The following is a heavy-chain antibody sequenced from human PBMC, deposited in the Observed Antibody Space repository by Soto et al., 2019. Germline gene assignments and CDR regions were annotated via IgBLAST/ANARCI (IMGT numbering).Heavy chain of an antibody. V-gene: IGHV3-66*01. Sequence: EVQLVESGGGLVQPGGSLRLSCAASGFTVSSSYMSWVRQAPGKGLEWVSVIYSSGITYHADSVKGRFTISRDNSKNTLNLQMISLRAEDTAVYYCARGDGYSSSWYAYWGQGTLVTVSS. CDR2: IYSSGIT. D-gene: IGHD6-13*01. CDR3: ARGDGYSSSWYAY. CDR1: GFTVSSSY. J-gene: IGHJ4*02.